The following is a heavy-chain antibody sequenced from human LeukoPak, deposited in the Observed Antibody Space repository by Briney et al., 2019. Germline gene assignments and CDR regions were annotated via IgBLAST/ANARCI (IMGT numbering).Heavy chain of an antibody. CDR3: ATGSGDYYDSSGYGRPFDY. CDR1: GYTFTGYY. J-gene: IGHJ4*02. CDR2: VNPNSGGT. V-gene: IGHV1-2*02. Sequence: APVKVSCKASGYTFTGYYMHWVRQAPGQGPEWMGWVNPNSGGTKYAQKFQGRVTMTRDTSISTAYMELSSLRSDDTAVYYCATGSGDYYDSSGYGRPFDYWGQGTPVTVSS. D-gene: IGHD3-22*01.